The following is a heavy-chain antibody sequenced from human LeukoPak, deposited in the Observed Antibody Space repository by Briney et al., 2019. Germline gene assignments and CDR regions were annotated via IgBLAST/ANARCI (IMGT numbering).Heavy chain of an antibody. Sequence: GGSLRLFCAASGFTFCSYSMNWVRQAPGKGLEWVSSISSSSSYIYYADSVKGRFTISRDNAKNSLYLQMSSLRAEDTAVYYCARDWRYSSSWFDYWGQGTLVTVSS. V-gene: IGHV3-21*01. CDR2: ISSSSSYI. CDR1: GFTFCSYS. D-gene: IGHD6-13*01. CDR3: ARDWRYSSSWFDY. J-gene: IGHJ4*02.